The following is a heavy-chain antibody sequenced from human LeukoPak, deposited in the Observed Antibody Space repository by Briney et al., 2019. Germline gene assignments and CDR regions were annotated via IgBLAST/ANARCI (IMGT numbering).Heavy chain of an antibody. CDR1: GFTFGNYA. J-gene: IGHJ4*02. CDR3: ATVQRTAAAGTPPLY. D-gene: IGHD6-13*01. Sequence: GGSLRLSCAASGFTFGNYALSWVRQAPGKGLEYISAISTTGGVTHYADSVRGRFTVSRDNSKNMLYLQMYSLRDDDTAVYYCATVQRTAAAGTPPLYWGQGTLVTVSS. V-gene: IGHV3-23*01. CDR2: ISTTGGVT.